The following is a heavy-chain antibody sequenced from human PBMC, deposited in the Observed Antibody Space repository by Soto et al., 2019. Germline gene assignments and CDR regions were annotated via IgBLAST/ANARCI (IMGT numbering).Heavy chain of an antibody. V-gene: IGHV4-39*01. CDR3: ARHVDYSGYGLDV. CDR2: IYYSGST. Sequence: PSETLSLTCTVSGGSISSSSYYWGWIRQPPGKGLEWIGSIYYSGSTYYNPSLKSRVTISVDTSKNQFSLKLSSVTAADTAVYYCARHVDYSGYGLDVWGQGTTVTVSS. CDR1: GGSISSSSYY. D-gene: IGHD2-21*01. J-gene: IGHJ6*02.